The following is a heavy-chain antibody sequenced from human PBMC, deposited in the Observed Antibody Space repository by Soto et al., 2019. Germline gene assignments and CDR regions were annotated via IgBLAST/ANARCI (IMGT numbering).Heavy chain of an antibody. V-gene: IGHV3-23*01. D-gene: IGHD3-3*01. CDR2: ISGRGGST. CDR1: GFTFSSYA. J-gene: IGHJ4*02. Sequence: DVQLLESGGGLVQPGGSLRLSCAASGFTFSSYAMSWVRQAPGKWLEWVSAISGRGGSTYDADSVKRRFTLSRENSKNTLYLQMNSLRAEDTAVYYCAKDSLDYDFWSGYLGVFDYWGQGTLVTVSS. CDR3: AKDSLDYDFWSGYLGVFDY.